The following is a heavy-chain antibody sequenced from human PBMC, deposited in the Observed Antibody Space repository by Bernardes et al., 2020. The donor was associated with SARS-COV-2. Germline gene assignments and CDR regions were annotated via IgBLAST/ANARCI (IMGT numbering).Heavy chain of an antibody. CDR1: GGSIRSSSYY. V-gene: IGHV4-39*01. J-gene: IGHJ6*02. D-gene: IGHD2-2*01. CDR2: IYYSGTT. Sequence: SEPLSLTCTVSGGSIRSSSYYWGWLRQPPGKGLEWIASIYYSGTTYYKASLKSRVTISLDRSKNQFSLKLMSVTATDTAVYYCARSYCTSIRCDWRAGYYAMDVWGQGTTVTVSS. CDR3: ARSYCTSIRCDWRAGYYAMDV.